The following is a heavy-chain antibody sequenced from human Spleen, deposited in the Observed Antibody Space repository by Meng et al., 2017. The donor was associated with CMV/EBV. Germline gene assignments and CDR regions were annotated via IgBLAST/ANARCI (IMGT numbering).Heavy chain of an antibody. V-gene: IGHV3-11*04. J-gene: IGHJ6*02. Sequence: GGSLRLSCAASGFTVSSNYMSWVRQAPGKGLEWVAYISSGAYTTFYADSVKGRFVISRDNARKALYLRMNRLRVEDTAVYYCVPGHCGTASCLSDYYYFGMKVWGQGTTVTVSS. CDR1: GFTVSSNY. D-gene: IGHD2-21*01. CDR3: VPGHCGTASCLSDYYYFGMKV. CDR2: ISSGAYTT.